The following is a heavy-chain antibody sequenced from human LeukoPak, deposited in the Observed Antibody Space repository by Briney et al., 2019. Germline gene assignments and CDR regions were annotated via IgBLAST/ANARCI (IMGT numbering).Heavy chain of an antibody. V-gene: IGHV1-2*02. CDR3: ARGGITYYYDSSGYYSPGYYYYYYGMDV. D-gene: IGHD3-22*01. CDR1: GYTFTGYY. J-gene: IGHJ6*02. Sequence: GASVKVSCKASGYTFTGYYMHWVRQAPGQGLEWMGWINPNSGGTNYAQKFQGRVTMTRDTSISTAYMELSRLRSDDTAMYYCARGGITYYYDSSGYYSPGYYYYYYGMDVWGQGTTVTVSS. CDR2: INPNSGGT.